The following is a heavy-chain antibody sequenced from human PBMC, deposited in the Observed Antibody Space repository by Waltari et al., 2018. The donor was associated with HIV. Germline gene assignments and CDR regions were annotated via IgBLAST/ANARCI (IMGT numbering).Heavy chain of an antibody. J-gene: IGHJ6*02. CDR1: NASFDTYY. CDR2: VNYDGQR. D-gene: IGHD1-1*01. CDR3: VRGPNWQLGGLDV. V-gene: IGHV4-34*02. Sequence: QVQLKQWGAGLVKPSETLSVTCAVYNASFDTYYWTWVRQAPGKGLEWIGEVNYDGQRFYNPSLESRASAFLDASKRQFSLRLTSATAADTAVYFCVRGPNWQLGGLDVWGRGTTVIVSS.